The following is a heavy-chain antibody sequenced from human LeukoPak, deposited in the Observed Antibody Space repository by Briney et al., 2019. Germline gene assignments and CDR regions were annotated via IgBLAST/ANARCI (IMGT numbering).Heavy chain of an antibody. CDR3: ATGRDSSSWYGLYYYYYYMDV. J-gene: IGHJ6*03. D-gene: IGHD6-13*01. V-gene: IGHV1-18*01. Sequence: ASVKVSCKASGYTFTSYGISWVRQAPGQGLEWMGWISAYNGNTNYAQKLQGRVTMTTDTSTSTAYMELRSLRSDDTAVYYCATGRDSSSWYGLYYYYYYMDVWGKGTTVTVSS. CDR2: ISAYNGNT. CDR1: GYTFTSYG.